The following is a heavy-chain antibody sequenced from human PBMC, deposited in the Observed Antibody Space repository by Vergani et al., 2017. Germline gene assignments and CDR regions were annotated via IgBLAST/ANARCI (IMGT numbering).Heavy chain of an antibody. CDR3: AGSQVYCSSPGCLGWFDP. CDR2: IYYSGST. Sequence: QVQLQESGPGLAKPSETLSLTCTVSGGSISSYYWSWIRQPPGKGLEWIGYIYYSGSTNYNPSFKSRVTISVDTSKNQFSLKLSSVTAADTAVYYCAGSQVYCSSPGCLGWFDPWGQGTLVTVSS. J-gene: IGHJ5*02. V-gene: IGHV4-59*01. D-gene: IGHD2-2*01. CDR1: GGSISSYY.